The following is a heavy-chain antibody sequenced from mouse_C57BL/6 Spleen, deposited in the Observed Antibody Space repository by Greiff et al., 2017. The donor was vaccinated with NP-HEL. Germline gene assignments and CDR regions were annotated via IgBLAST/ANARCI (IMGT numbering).Heavy chain of an antibody. D-gene: IGHD2-4*01. CDR2: IYPRSGNT. CDR3: ARSGYYDYDKGFDY. J-gene: IGHJ2*01. V-gene: IGHV1-81*01. CDR1: GYTFTSYG. Sequence: VQLQQSGAELARPGASVKLSCKASGYTFTSYGISWVKQRTGQGLEWIGEIYPRSGNTYYNEKFKGKATLTADKSSSTAYMELRSLTSEDSAVYFCARSGYYDYDKGFDYWGQGTTLTVSS.